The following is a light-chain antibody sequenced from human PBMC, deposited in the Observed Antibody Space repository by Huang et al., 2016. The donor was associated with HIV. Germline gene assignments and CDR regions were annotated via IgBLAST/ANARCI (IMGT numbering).Light chain of an antibody. J-gene: IGKJ1*01. CDR1: QSVSSSY. V-gene: IGKV3-20*01. CDR2: GAS. CDR3: QQYGSPPET. Sequence: EIVLTQSPGTLSLSPGERATLSCRASQSVSSSYLAWYPPKRGQAPRLRIYGASSRATGIPDRFSGSGSGTDFTLTISRLEPEDFAVYYCQQYGSPPETFGQGTKVEIK.